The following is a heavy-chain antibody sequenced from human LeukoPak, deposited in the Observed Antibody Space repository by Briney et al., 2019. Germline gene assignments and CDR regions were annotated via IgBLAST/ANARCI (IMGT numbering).Heavy chain of an antibody. D-gene: IGHD4-17*01. CDR3: ARGDYGDYGSGSGRGYYFDY. Sequence: SETLSLTCAVYGGSFSGYYWSWIRQPPGKGLEWIGEINHSGSTNYYPSLKSRVTISVDTSKHQFSLKLSSVTAADTAVYYCARGDYGDYGSGSGRGYYFDYWGQGTLVTVSS. CDR2: INHSGST. CDR1: GGSFSGYY. J-gene: IGHJ4*02. V-gene: IGHV4-34*01.